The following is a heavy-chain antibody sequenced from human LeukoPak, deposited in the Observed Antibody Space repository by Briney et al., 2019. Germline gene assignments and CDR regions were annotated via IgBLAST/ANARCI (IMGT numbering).Heavy chain of an antibody. CDR1: GGSISSSRYY. Sequence: SETLSLTCNVSGGSISSSRYYWGWIRQPPGEGLEWIGSIYYSGSTYYNPSLKSRVTISVDTSKNQFSLKLSSVTAADTAVYYCARIYDILTGYPYWGQGTLVTVSS. CDR2: IYYSGST. V-gene: IGHV4-39*07. CDR3: ARIYDILTGYPY. D-gene: IGHD3-9*01. J-gene: IGHJ4*02.